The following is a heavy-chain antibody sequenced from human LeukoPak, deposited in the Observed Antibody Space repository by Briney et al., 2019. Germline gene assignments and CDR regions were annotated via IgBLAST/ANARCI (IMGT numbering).Heavy chain of an antibody. CDR2: ISSSGGST. CDR1: GFTFSSYA. Sequence: GGSLRLSCAASGFTFSSYAMSWVRHAPGKGLEWVSAISSSGGSTYYADSVKGRFTISRDNSKNTLYLQMNSLRAEGTAVYYCAKTDVDYDILTVSYFDYWGQGTLVTVSS. J-gene: IGHJ4*02. CDR3: AKTDVDYDILTVSYFDY. D-gene: IGHD3-9*01. V-gene: IGHV3-23*01.